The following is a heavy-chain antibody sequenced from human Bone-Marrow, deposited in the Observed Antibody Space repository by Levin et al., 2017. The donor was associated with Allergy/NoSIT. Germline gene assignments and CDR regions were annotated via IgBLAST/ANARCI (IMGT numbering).Heavy chain of an antibody. Sequence: SETLSLTCTVSGGSIDRGRYYWSWVRQKPGKGLEYIGDISYIGTTYYNPSHQSRVTISVDTSNNQFSLKVSSVTAADTAMYYCARGERRKEAWGLGEIKHYYYYNYMDVWGKGTTVTVSS. CDR2: ISYIGTT. D-gene: IGHD3-10*01. V-gene: IGHV4-31*03. CDR3: ARGERRKEAWGLGEIKHYYYYNYMDV. J-gene: IGHJ6*03. CDR1: GGSIDRGRYY.